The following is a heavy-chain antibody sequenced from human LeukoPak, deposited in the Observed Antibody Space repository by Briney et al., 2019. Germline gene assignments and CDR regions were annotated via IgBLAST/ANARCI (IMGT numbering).Heavy chain of an antibody. V-gene: IGHV3-30*02. CDR3: ARDRRPYYYDSSGRKPDPPDAFDI. D-gene: IGHD3-22*01. Sequence: PGGSLRLSCAASGFTFSSYGMHWVRQAPGKGLEWVAFIRYDGSNKYYADPVKGRFTISRDNSKNTLYLQMNSLRAEDTAVYYCARDRRPYYYDSSGRKPDPPDAFDIWGQGTMVTVSS. J-gene: IGHJ3*02. CDR1: GFTFSSYG. CDR2: IRYDGSNK.